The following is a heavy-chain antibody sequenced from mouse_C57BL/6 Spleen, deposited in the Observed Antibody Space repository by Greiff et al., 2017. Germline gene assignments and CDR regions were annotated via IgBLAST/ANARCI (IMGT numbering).Heavy chain of an antibody. Sequence: VQLKQSGPELVKPGASVKISCKASGYAFSSSWMNWVKQRPGKGLEWIGRIYPGDGDTNYNGKFKGKATLTADKSSSTAYMQLSSLTSEDSAVYFCAREALTGPYYFDYWGQGTTLTVSS. D-gene: IGHD4-1*01. J-gene: IGHJ2*01. CDR3: AREALTGPYYFDY. V-gene: IGHV1-82*01. CDR1: GYAFSSSW. CDR2: IYPGDGDT.